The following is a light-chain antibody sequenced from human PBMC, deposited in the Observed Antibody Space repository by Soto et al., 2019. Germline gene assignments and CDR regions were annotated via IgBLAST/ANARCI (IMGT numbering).Light chain of an antibody. V-gene: IGLV2-14*01. CDR2: DVS. CDR1: SSDVGGYNY. Sequence: QSALAQPASVSGSPGQSITISCTGTSSDVGGYNYVSWYQQHPGKAPKLMIYDVSNRPSGVSNRFSGSKSGNTASPTISGLQAEDEAHYYCSSYTSSSPYVFGTGTKVTVL. CDR3: SSYTSSSPYV. J-gene: IGLJ1*01.